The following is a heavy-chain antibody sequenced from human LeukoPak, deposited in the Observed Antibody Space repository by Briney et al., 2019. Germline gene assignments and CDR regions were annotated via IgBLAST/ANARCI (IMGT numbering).Heavy chain of an antibody. V-gene: IGHV3-48*03. D-gene: IGHD2-15*01. Sequence: GGSLRLSCAASGFTFSSYEMNWVRQAPGQGLEWVAYISSTGNTVHYAGSVKGRFTISRDNAKNSLYLQMNRLRAEDTAVYYCTKETPQMDVWGKGTTVAVSS. J-gene: IGHJ6*04. CDR1: GFTFSSYE. CDR2: ISSTGNTV. CDR3: TKETPQMDV.